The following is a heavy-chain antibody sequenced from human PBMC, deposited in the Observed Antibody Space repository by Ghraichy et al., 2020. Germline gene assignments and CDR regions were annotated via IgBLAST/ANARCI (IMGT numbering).Heavy chain of an antibody. J-gene: IGHJ3*01. CDR2: IISGGST. CDR1: GFTFRSYA. Sequence: GGSRRLSCAVSGFTFRSYAMHWVRQAPGKGLEWVSSIISGGSTYDADSVKGRFTISRDISENILYLKMNSLRADDTAVYYCAKSTGGNFGDYSAVDVWGQGTVVAVSS. D-gene: IGHD2-21*02. CDR3: AKSTGGNFGDYSAVDV. V-gene: IGHV3-23*01.